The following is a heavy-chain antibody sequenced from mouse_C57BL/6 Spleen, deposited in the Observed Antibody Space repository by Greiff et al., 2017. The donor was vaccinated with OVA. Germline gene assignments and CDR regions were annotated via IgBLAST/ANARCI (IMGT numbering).Heavy chain of an antibody. CDR3: SRSGLLRPAWFAY. CDR1: GYTFTDYN. V-gene: IGHV1-18*01. Sequence: VQLQQSGPELVKPGASVKIPCKASGYTFTDYNMDWVKQSHGKSLEWIGDINPNNGGTIYNQKFKGKATLTVDKSSSTAYMELRSLTSEDTAVYYCSRSGLLRPAWFAYWGQGTLVTVSA. D-gene: IGHD1-1*01. J-gene: IGHJ3*01. CDR2: INPNNGGT.